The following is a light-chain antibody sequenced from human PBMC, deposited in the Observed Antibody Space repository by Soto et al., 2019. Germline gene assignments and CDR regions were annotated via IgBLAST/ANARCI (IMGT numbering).Light chain of an antibody. CDR3: QQYDSSPLP. CDR2: GAS. Sequence: EIVLTQSPGTLSLSPGERATLSCRASQSVSSSYLAWYQQKPGQAPRLLIYGASSRATGIPDRFSGSGSGTDFTLTISRLEPEEFAVYYCQQYDSSPLPFGGGTKVEIK. J-gene: IGKJ4*02. V-gene: IGKV3-20*01. CDR1: QSVSSSY.